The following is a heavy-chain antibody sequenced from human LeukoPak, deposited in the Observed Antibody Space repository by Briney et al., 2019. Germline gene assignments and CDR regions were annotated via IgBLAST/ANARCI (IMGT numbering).Heavy chain of an antibody. J-gene: IGHJ6*02. V-gene: IGHV3-30*03. Sequence: PGGSLRLSCAASGFTFSSYGMHWVRQAPGKGLEWVAVISYDGSNKYYADSVKGRFTISRDNAKNSLYLQMNSLRAEDTAVYYCARAPRDYGNMDVWGQGTTVTVSS. D-gene: IGHD4-17*01. CDR1: GFTFSSYG. CDR2: ISYDGSNK. CDR3: ARAPRDYGNMDV.